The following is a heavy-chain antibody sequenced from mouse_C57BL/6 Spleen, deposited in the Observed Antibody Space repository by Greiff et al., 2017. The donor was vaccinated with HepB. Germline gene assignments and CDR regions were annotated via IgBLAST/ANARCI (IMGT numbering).Heavy chain of an antibody. Sequence: EVQLVESGGGLVQPKGSLKLSCAASGFSFNTYAMNWVRQAPGKGLEWVARIRSKSNNYATYYADSVKDRFTISRDDSESMLYLQMNNLKTEDTAMYYCVRLTWSYWYFDVWGTGTTVTVSS. CDR3: VRLTWSYWYFDV. V-gene: IGHV10-1*01. CDR2: IRSKSNNYAT. CDR1: GFSFNTYA. D-gene: IGHD4-1*01. J-gene: IGHJ1*03.